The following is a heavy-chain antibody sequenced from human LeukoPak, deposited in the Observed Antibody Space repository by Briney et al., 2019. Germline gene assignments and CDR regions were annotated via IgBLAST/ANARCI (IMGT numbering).Heavy chain of an antibody. Sequence: GGALRLSCTASGFTFGDYAVSRGREAPGTGAGWGGLIRSKAYGGTTEYAASVEGRFTISRDDSKSIAYLQMDSLKTEDTAVYYCTRDRVLRVTYYYDSSGYYPSFDYWGQGTLVTVSS. CDR1: GFTFGDYA. V-gene: IGHV3-49*04. CDR3: TRDRVLRVTYYYDSSGYYPSFDY. D-gene: IGHD3-22*01. CDR2: IRSKAYGGTT. J-gene: IGHJ4*02.